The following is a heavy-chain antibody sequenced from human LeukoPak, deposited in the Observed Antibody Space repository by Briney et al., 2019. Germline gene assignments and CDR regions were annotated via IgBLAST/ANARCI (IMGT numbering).Heavy chain of an antibody. Sequence: GVSLRLSCAASGFTFSSYWMSWVRQAPGKGLEWVSSISSSSSYIYYADSVKGRFTISRDNAKNSLYLQMNSLRAEDTAVYYCARDYPDLSYYYDSSGYWPNAFDIWGQGTMVTVSS. D-gene: IGHD3-22*01. CDR1: GFTFSSYW. J-gene: IGHJ3*02. CDR2: ISSSSSYI. CDR3: ARDYPDLSYYYDSSGYWPNAFDI. V-gene: IGHV3-21*01.